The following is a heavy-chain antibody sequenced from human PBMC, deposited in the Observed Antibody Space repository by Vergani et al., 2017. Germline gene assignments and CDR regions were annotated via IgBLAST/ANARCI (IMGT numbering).Heavy chain of an antibody. V-gene: IGHV4-61*10. CDR1: GGSVSSGSYH. CDR2: RYYSGST. Sequence: QVQLQESGPGLVKPSETLSLPCTVSGGSVSSGSYHWSWIRQPAGKGLEWIGYRYYSGSTNYNPSLKSRVTISVDTSKNQFSLKLSSVTAADTAVYYCARTAGYCTNGVCWANPNFDYWGQGTLVTVSS. CDR3: ARTAGYCTNGVCWANPNFDY. D-gene: IGHD2-8*01. J-gene: IGHJ4*02.